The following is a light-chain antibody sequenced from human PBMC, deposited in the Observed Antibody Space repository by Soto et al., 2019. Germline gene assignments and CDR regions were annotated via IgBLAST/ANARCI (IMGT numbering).Light chain of an antibody. CDR3: SSYTNRGTPYV. CDR2: EVT. V-gene: IGLV2-14*01. J-gene: IGLJ1*01. CDR1: RGDIGGYDY. Sequence: QSALTQPASVSGSPGQSITISCTGTRGDIGGYDYVSWYQQYPGKAPKLLIFEVTNRPSGVSDRFSGSKSGSTASLTISGLRAEDEADYYCSSYTNRGTPYVFGTGTKLTVL.